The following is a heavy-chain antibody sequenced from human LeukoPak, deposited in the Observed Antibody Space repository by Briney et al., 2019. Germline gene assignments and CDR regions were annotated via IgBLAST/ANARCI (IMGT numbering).Heavy chain of an antibody. CDR1: GGSFSGYY. D-gene: IGHD2-2*01. CDR2: INHSGST. V-gene: IGHV4-34*01. Sequence: PSETLSLTCAVYGGSFSGYYWSWIRQPPGKGLEWIGEINHSGSTNYNPSLKSRVTISVDTSKNQFSLKLSSVTAADTAVYYCARGKRVVVPAATHYRPHYYMDVWGKGTTVTVSS. J-gene: IGHJ6*03. CDR3: ARGKRVVVPAATHYRPHYYMDV.